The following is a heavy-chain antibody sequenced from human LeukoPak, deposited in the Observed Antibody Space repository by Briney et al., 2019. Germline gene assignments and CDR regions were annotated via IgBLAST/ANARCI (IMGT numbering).Heavy chain of an antibody. CDR1: GGSISSYY. V-gene: IGHV4-59*08. D-gene: IGHD3-22*01. CDR2: IYYSGST. J-gene: IGHJ6*02. Sequence: PSETLSLTCTVSGGSISSYYWSWIRQPPGKGREWIGYIYYSGSTNYNPSLKSRVTISVDTSKNQFSLKLSSVTAADTAVYYCARSHSGYYRMDVWGQGTTVTVSS. CDR3: ARSHSGYYRMDV.